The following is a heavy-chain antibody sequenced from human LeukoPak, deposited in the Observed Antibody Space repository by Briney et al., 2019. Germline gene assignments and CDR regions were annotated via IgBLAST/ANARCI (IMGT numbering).Heavy chain of an antibody. CDR2: IIPILVIA. V-gene: IGHV1-69*04. D-gene: IGHD5-24*01. CDR1: GGTFSSYA. Sequence: ASVKVSCKASGGTFSSYAISRVRQAPGQGLEWMGRIIPILVIANSAQEFQGRVTITADKSTSTDYLELRSMRSEATDVYYCARAPPGRWLQDYSFDYWGQGTLVTVSS. J-gene: IGHJ4*02. CDR3: ARAPPGRWLQDYSFDY.